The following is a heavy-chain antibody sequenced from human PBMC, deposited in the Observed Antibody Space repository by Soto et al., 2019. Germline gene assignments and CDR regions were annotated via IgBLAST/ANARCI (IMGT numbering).Heavy chain of an antibody. CDR3: AKDFAPYYYDSSGSFDY. V-gene: IGHV3-30*18. CDR1: GFTFSSYG. D-gene: IGHD3-22*01. J-gene: IGHJ4*02. CDR2: ISYDGSNK. Sequence: GGSLRLSCAASGFTFSSYGMHWVRQAPGKGPEWVAVISYDGSNKYYADSVKGRFTISRDNSKNTLYLQMNSLRAEDTAVYYCAKDFAPYYYDSSGSFDYWGQGTLVTVSS.